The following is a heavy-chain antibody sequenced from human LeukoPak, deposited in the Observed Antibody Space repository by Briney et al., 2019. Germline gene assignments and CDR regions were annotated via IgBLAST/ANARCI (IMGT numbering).Heavy chain of an antibody. D-gene: IGHD1-26*01. CDR3: AREGGIPGYYYGMDV. CDR2: IKQDGSEK. Sequence: PGGSLRLSCAASGFTFSSYWMSWVRQAPGKGLEWVANIKQDGSEKYYVDSVKGRFTISRDNAKNSLYLQMNSLRAEDTAVYYCAREGGIPGYYYGMDVWGQGTTDTVSS. CDR1: GFTFSSYW. J-gene: IGHJ6*02. V-gene: IGHV3-7*01.